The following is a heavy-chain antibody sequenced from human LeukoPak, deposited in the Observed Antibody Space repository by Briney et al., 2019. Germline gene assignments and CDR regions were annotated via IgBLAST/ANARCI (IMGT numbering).Heavy chain of an antibody. Sequence: PSETLSLTCTVSGGSISSYYWSWIRQPPGKGLEWIGYIYYSGSTNYNPSLKSRATISVDTSKNQFSLKLSSVTAADTAVYYCARAPLWFGELSFDYWGQGTLVTVSS. J-gene: IGHJ4*02. CDR2: IYYSGST. CDR3: ARAPLWFGELSFDY. CDR1: GGSISSYY. V-gene: IGHV4-59*01. D-gene: IGHD3-10*01.